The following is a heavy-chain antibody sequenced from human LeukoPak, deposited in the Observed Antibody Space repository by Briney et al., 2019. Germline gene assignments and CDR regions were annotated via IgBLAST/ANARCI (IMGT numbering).Heavy chain of an antibody. J-gene: IGHJ4*02. CDR2: IIAYNGNT. Sequence: ASVKVSCKASGYTFTSYGISWVRQAPGQGLEWMGWIIAYNGNTNYAQKLQGRVTMTTDTSTSTAYMELRSLKSDDTAVYFCARGGRDSSSWFFDYWGQGTLVTVSS. CDR3: ARGGRDSSSWFFDY. D-gene: IGHD6-13*01. CDR1: GYTFTSYG. V-gene: IGHV1-18*01.